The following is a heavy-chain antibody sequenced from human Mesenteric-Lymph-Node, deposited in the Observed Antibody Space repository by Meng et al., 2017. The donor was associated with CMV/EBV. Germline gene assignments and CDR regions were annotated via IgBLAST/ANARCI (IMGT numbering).Heavy chain of an antibody. Sequence: ESLKISCTVSGYSITSGYYWGWIRQSPGKGLEWIGSMFHGGSTNYNPSLKSRVTISLDPSKNQLSLKLNSVTAADTAVYYCARASIYYYHVDVWGQGTTVTVSS. CDR2: MFHGGST. CDR3: ARASIYYYHVDV. CDR1: GYSITSGYY. V-gene: IGHV4-38-2*02. J-gene: IGHJ6*02.